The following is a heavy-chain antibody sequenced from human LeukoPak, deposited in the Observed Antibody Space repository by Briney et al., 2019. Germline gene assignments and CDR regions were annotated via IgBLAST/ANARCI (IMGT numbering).Heavy chain of an antibody. CDR1: GFTFSSYS. CDR3: ARGGGHYYDSSGYYFDY. J-gene: IGHJ4*02. CDR2: ISGGGGTT. V-gene: IGHV3-23*01. Sequence: GGSLRLSCAASGFTFSSYSMNWVRQAPGKGLEWVSAISGGGGTTYYADSVKGRFTISRDNSKNTLYLQMNSLRAEDTAVYYCARGGGHYYDSSGYYFDYWGQGTLVTVSS. D-gene: IGHD3-22*01.